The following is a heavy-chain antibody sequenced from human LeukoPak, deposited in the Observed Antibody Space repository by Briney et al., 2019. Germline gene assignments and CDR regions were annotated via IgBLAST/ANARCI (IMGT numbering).Heavy chain of an antibody. D-gene: IGHD6-19*01. Sequence: GGSLRLSCAASGFTFSSYGMHWVRQAPGKGLEWVAVIWYDGSNKYYADSVKGRFTISRDNAKNSLYLQMNSLRAEDTAVYYCARDYIAVAGRPLDAFDIWGQGTMVTVSS. CDR2: IWYDGSNK. CDR1: GFTFSSYG. J-gene: IGHJ3*02. V-gene: IGHV3-33*01. CDR3: ARDYIAVAGRPLDAFDI.